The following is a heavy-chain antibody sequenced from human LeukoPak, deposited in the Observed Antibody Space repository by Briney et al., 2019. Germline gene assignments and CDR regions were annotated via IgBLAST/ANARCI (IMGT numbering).Heavy chain of an antibody. CDR1: GFTFSIYS. D-gene: IGHD1-1*01. V-gene: IGHV3-21*04. CDR2: ITSRSTYI. J-gene: IGHJ3*02. Sequence: PGGSLRLSCAASGFTFSIYSMNWARQAPGKGLEWVSSITSRSTYIYYAGSVKGRFTVSRDNAKNSLYLQMNSLRAEDSAEYYCAKSLLTTATGTGRAFDIWGQGTMVTVSS. CDR3: AKSLLTTATGTGRAFDI.